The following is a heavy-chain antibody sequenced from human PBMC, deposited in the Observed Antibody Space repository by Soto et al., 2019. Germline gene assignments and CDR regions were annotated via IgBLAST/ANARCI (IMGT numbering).Heavy chain of an antibody. CDR2: IHYSGST. D-gene: IGHD6-25*01. J-gene: IGHJ4*02. V-gene: IGHV4-59*08. CDR3: ARLSGYSSGWPVDY. CDR1: GGSISSYY. Sequence: QVQLQESGPGLVKPSETLSLTCTVSGGSISSYYWIWIRQPPGKGLEWIGNIHYSGSTNYNPSLTSRLIISVDTSKNQFSLELASVTATDTAVYYCARLSGYSSGWPVDYWGQGTLVTVSS.